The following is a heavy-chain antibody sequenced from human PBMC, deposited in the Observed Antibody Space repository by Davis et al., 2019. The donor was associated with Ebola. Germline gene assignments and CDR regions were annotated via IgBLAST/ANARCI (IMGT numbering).Heavy chain of an antibody. Sequence: SETLSLTCAVYGGSFSGYYWSWIRQPPGKGLEWIGEINHSGSTNYNPSLKSRVTISVDTSKNQFSLKLSSVTAADTAVYYCARSTMIVVVLDAFDIWGQGTMVTVSS. D-gene: IGHD3-22*01. CDR1: GGSFSGYY. CDR2: INHSGST. V-gene: IGHV4-34*01. J-gene: IGHJ3*02. CDR3: ARSTMIVVVLDAFDI.